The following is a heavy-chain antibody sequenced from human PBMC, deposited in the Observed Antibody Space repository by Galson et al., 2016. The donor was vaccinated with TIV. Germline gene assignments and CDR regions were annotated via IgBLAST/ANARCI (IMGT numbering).Heavy chain of an antibody. D-gene: IGHD6-19*01. J-gene: IGHJ4*02. CDR1: GFSVSDNY. CDR2: FSNSDYT. CDR3: ARDAGYSSGWYPGY. Sequence: SLRLSCAASGFSVSDNYINWVRQAPGKGLEWVSIFSNSDYTNYADSVKGRFTISRVNSKNTVYLHMSRLRAEDTAVYYCARDAGYSSGWYPGYWGQGTLVIVSS. V-gene: IGHV3-66*03.